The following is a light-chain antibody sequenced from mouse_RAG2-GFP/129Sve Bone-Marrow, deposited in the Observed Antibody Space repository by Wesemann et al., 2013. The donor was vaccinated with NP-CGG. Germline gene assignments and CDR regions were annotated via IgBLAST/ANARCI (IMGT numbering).Light chain of an antibody. CDR3: QQYSSYPLT. Sequence: DIVMTQSHKFMSTSVGDRVSITCKASQDVGTAVAWYQQKPGQSPKALIYSASYRYSGVPDRFTGSGSGTDFTLTISNVQSEDLADYFCQQYSSYPLTFGSGTKLEIK. CDR2: SAS. CDR1: QDVGTA. J-gene: IGKJ4*01. V-gene: IGKV6-23*01.